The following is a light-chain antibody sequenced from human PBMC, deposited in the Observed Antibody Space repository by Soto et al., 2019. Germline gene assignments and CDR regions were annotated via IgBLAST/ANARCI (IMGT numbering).Light chain of an antibody. V-gene: IGKV3-20*01. CDR1: QSVSSSF. Sequence: EIVLAQSPGTLSLSPGERASLSCRARQSVSSSFLAWYQQKPCQAPRPLIYGASSQATGNPDRLSGSGSGTDFTLTNRRMEPADFAVYYCQQYGRSPRTFGQGTKVDI. CDR3: QQYGRSPRT. CDR2: GAS. J-gene: IGKJ1*01.